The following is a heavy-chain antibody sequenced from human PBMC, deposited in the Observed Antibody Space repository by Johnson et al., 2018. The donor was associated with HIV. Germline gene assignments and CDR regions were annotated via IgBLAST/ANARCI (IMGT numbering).Heavy chain of an antibody. J-gene: IGHJ3*02. D-gene: IGHD4-23*01. CDR1: GFTFSSYG. CDR3: ARGRYCRMTTVAAAAFDI. Sequence: QMLLVESGGGVVQPGRSLRLSCAASGFTFSSYGMHLVRQAPGKGLEWVAVIWYDGSNKYYADSVKGRFTISRDNSKNTLYLQMNSLRAEDTALYYCARGRYCRMTTVAAAAFDIWGQGTMVTVSS. CDR2: IWYDGSNK. V-gene: IGHV3-33*01.